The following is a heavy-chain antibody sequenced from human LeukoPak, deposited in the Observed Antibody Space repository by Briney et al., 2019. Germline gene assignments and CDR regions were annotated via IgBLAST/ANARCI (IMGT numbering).Heavy chain of an antibody. V-gene: IGHV3-23*01. CDR2: ISGSGSNT. CDR3: SKGDC. CDR1: GFTFRTYG. J-gene: IGHJ4*02. Sequence: PGGSLRLSCAASGFTFRTYGMHWVRQAPGKGLEWVSHISGSGSNTYYADSVKGRFTVSRDNSKNTLYLQMNSLRAEDTAVYYCSKGDCWGQGTLVTVSS.